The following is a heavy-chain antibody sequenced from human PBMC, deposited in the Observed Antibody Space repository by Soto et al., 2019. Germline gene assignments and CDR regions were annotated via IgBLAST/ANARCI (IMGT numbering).Heavy chain of an antibody. D-gene: IGHD2-2*01. CDR2: ISSSSSYI. Sequence: GGSLRLSCAASGFTFSSYSMNWVRQAPGKGLEWVSSISSSSSYIYYADSVKGRFTISRDNAKNSMYLQMNSLRADDTAVYYCARGRYCSSTSCSSRWFDPWGQGTLVTVSS. CDR3: ARGRYCSSTSCSSRWFDP. J-gene: IGHJ5*02. CDR1: GFTFSSYS. V-gene: IGHV3-21*01.